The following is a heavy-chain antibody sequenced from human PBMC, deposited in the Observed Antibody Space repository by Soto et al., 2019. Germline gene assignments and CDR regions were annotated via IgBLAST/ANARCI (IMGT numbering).Heavy chain of an antibody. CDR3: ARRTISYFGY. CDR1: GFTFSDAT. D-gene: IGHD3-3*02. CDR2: IRSDYNT. Sequence: EVKLLESGGALVQPWVSLTLTCAASGFTFSDATMSWVRQAPGKVLECISGIRSDYNTYYAGSVRGRFTISRDHSKNTLYLAMNRMSAADTAVYYCARRTISYFGYWGQGALFTLSA. V-gene: IGHV3-23*01. J-gene: IGHJ4*02.